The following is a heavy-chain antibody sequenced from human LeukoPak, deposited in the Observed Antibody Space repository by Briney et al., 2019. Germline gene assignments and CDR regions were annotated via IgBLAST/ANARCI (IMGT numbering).Heavy chain of an antibody. CDR2: ISSSGSTI. D-gene: IGHD5-18*01. CDR1: GFTFDDYG. V-gene: IGHV3-48*03. CDR3: ATRGYSYGTLDY. J-gene: IGHJ4*02. Sequence: GGSLRLSCAASGFTFDDYGMSWVRQAPGKGLEWVSYISSSGSTIYYADSVKGRFTISRDNAKNSLCLQMNSLRAEDTAVYYCATRGYSYGTLDYWGQGTLVTVSS.